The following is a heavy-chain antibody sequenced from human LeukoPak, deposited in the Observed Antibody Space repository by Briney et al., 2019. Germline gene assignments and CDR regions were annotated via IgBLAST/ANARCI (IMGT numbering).Heavy chain of an antibody. J-gene: IGHJ6*02. CDR3: AKDLPYGMDV. V-gene: IGHV3-30*18. Sequence: QTGGSLRLSCAASGFTFSSYGMHWVRQAPGKGLEWVAVISYDGSNKYYADSVKGRFTISRDNSKNTLYLQMNSLRAEDTAVYYCAKDLPYGMDVWGQGTTVTVSS. CDR1: GFTFSSYG. CDR2: ISYDGSNK.